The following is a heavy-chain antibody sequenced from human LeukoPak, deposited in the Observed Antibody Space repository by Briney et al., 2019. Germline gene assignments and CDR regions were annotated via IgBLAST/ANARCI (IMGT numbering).Heavy chain of an antibody. CDR2: TYKSGST. Sequence: SETLSLTCTVSGESINPYYWNWIRQPAGKGLEWIEHTYKSGSTNYNPSLKSRVTMSLDTSKNQFSLKLRSVTAADTAVYFCARSFLDYMDVWGKGTTVTVSS. D-gene: IGHD2/OR15-2a*01. CDR3: ARSFLDYMDV. V-gene: IGHV4-4*07. J-gene: IGHJ6*03. CDR1: GESINPYY.